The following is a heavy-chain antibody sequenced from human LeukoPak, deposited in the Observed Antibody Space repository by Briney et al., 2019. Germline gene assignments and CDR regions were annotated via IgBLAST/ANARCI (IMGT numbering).Heavy chain of an antibody. CDR3: ARGVYGPWDSSGYYPWAFDI. D-gene: IGHD3-22*01. Sequence: ASVKVSCKASGGTFSSYAISWVRQAPGQGLEWMGRIIPILGIANYAQKFQGRVTITADKSTSTAYMELSSLRSEDTAVYYCARGVYGPWDSSGYYPWAFDIWGQGTMVTVSS. CDR1: GGTFSSYA. J-gene: IGHJ3*02. V-gene: IGHV1-69*04. CDR2: IIPILGIA.